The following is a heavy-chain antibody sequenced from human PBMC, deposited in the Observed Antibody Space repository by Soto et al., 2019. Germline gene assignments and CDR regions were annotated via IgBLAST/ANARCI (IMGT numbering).Heavy chain of an antibody. D-gene: IGHD3-22*01. CDR3: ARGLPTSVVITSYFDY. J-gene: IGHJ4*02. CDR2: ISYDGSNK. V-gene: IGHV3-30-3*01. Sequence: PGGSPRLSCAASGFTFCSYAMHWVRQDPGKGLEWVAVISYDGSNKYYADSVKGRFTISRDNSKNTLYLQMNSLRAEDTAVYYCARGLPTSVVITSYFDYWGQGTLVTVSS. CDR1: GFTFCSYA.